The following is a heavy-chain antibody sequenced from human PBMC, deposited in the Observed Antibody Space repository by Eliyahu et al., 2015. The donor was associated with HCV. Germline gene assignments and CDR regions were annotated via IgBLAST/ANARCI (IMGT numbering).Heavy chain of an antibody. D-gene: IGHD3-22*01. Sequence: EVQLVESGGGLVQPGGSLRLSCAASGFTFSTYEMNWVRQAPGKGLEWVSYISSSGATIYYADSVKGRFTISRDNAKNSLYLQMNSLRAEDTAVYYCARESSAVPTLDYWGQGTLVTVSS. CDR2: ISSSGATI. V-gene: IGHV3-48*03. CDR3: ARESSAVPTLDY. J-gene: IGHJ4*02. CDR1: GFTFSTYE.